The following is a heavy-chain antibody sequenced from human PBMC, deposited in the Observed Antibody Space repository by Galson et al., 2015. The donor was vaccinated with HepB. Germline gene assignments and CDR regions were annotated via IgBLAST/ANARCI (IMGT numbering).Heavy chain of an antibody. CDR2: IIPIFGTA. D-gene: IGHD6-19*01. Sequence: SVKVSCKASGGTFSSYAISWVRQAPGQGLEWMGGIIPIFGTANYAQKFQGRVTITADESTSTAYMELSSLRAEDTAVYYCARDGLGSGWYFNWFDPWGQGTLVTVSS. J-gene: IGHJ5*02. CDR1: GGTFSSYA. V-gene: IGHV1-69*13. CDR3: ARDGLGSGWYFNWFDP.